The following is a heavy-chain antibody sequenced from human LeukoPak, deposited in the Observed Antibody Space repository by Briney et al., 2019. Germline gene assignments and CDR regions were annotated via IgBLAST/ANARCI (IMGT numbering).Heavy chain of an antibody. CDR1: GGSFSGYC. CDR3: ARDPYYYDSSGYYYDY. J-gene: IGHJ4*02. Sequence: PSETLSLTCAVYGGSFSGYCWSWIRQPPGKGLERIGEINHSGSTNYNPSLKSRVTISVDTSKNQFSLKLSSVTAADTAVYYCARDPYYYDSSGYYYDYWGQGTLVTVSS. V-gene: IGHV4-34*01. D-gene: IGHD3-22*01. CDR2: INHSGST.